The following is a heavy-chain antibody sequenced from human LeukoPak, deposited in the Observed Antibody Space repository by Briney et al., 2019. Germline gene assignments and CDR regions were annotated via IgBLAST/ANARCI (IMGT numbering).Heavy chain of an antibody. V-gene: IGHV3-48*01. Sequence: GGSLRLSCAASGFTFSSYSVNWVRQAPGKGLEWVSYISSSSSTIYYADSVKGRFTISRDNAKNSLYLQMNSLRAEDTAVYYCATLPVVPAARSLYYYYYYMDVWGKGTTVTVSS. CDR1: GFTFSSYS. CDR3: ATLPVVPAARSLYYYYYYMDV. J-gene: IGHJ6*03. CDR2: ISSSSSTI. D-gene: IGHD2-2*01.